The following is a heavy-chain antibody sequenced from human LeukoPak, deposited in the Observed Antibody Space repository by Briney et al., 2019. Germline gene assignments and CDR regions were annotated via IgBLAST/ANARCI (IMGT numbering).Heavy chain of an antibody. J-gene: IGHJ4*02. D-gene: IGHD3-3*01. CDR3: ARGGVYYDFWSGYYTGYFDY. V-gene: IGHV4-30-4*08. Sequence: PSETLSLTYTVSGGSISSGDYYWSWIRQPPGKGLEWIGYIYYSGSTYYNPSLKSRVTISVDTSKNQFSLKLSSVTAADTAVYYCARGGVYYDFWSGYYTGYFDYWGQGTLVTVSS. CDR2: IYYSGST. CDR1: GGSISSGDYY.